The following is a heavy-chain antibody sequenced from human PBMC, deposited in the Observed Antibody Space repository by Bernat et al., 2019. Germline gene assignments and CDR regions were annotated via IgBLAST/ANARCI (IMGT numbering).Heavy chain of an antibody. CDR3: ARAVEGYSNYPRGYYYYMDV. Sequence: QVQLQESGPGLVKPSETLSLTCAVSGSSTSSNYYWGWIRQPPGKGLEWIGSVSHTGSTYYNPSLKSRVTMSVDTSQIQFSLKLISVTAADTAVYYCARAVEGYSNYPRGYYYYMDVWGKGTTVTVSS. V-gene: IGHV4-38-2*01. J-gene: IGHJ6*03. D-gene: IGHD4-11*01. CDR2: VSHTGST. CDR1: GSSTSSNYY.